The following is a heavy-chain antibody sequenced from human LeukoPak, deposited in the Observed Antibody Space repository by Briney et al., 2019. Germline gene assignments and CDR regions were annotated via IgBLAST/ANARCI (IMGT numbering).Heavy chain of an antibody. V-gene: IGHV1-2*02. CDR3: ARDRDYVSDWFDP. D-gene: IGHD4-17*01. CDR2: INPNSGGT. CDR1: GYTFTGYY. J-gene: IGHJ5*02. Sequence: ASVKVSCKASGYTFTGYYMHWVRQAPGQGLEWMGWINPNSGGTNYAQKFQGRVTMTRDTSISTAYMELSRLRSDDTAVYYCARDRDYVSDWFDPWGQGTLVTVSS.